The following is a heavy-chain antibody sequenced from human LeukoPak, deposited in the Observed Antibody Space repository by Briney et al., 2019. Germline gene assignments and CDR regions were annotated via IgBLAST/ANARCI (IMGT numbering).Heavy chain of an antibody. CDR3: AKDRGYSGYGYDAFDI. CDR2: MYSGGGT. Sequence: GGSLRLSCAASGFSVTRNYVSWVRQAPGKGLEWVSLMYSGGGTSYADSVKGRFTISRDTSKNTLYLQMNSLRAEDTAVYYCAKDRGYSGYGYDAFDIWGQGTMVTVSS. D-gene: IGHD5-12*01. CDR1: GFSVTRNY. J-gene: IGHJ3*02. V-gene: IGHV3-53*01.